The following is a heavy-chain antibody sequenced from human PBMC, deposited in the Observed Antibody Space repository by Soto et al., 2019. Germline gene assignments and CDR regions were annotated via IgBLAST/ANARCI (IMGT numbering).Heavy chain of an antibody. CDR2: IYWDDDK. J-gene: IGHJ4*02. V-gene: IGHV2-5*02. Sequence: QITLKESGPTLVKSTQTLTLTCNFSGFSLSSNGVGVGWIRQPPGKAPEWLALIYWDDDKHYSPSLKSRLTITKDTSKNQVVLTVTNMDPADTATYYCAHRCRISGARLFDYWGQGTLVTVSS. CDR3: AHRCRISGARLFDY. CDR1: GFSLSSNGVG. D-gene: IGHD1-26*01.